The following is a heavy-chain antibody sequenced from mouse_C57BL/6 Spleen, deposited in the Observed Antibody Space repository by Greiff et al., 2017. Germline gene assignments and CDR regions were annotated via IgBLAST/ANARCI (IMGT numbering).Heavy chain of an antibody. Sequence: QVQLQQPGAELVMPGASVKLSCKASGYTFTSYWMHWVKQRPGQGLEWIGEIDPSDSYTNYNQKFKGKSTLTVDKSSSTAYMQLSSLTSEDSAVYYCARNGITTVVGYYFDYWGQGTTLTVSS. CDR2: IDPSDSYT. D-gene: IGHD1-1*01. J-gene: IGHJ2*01. CDR1: GYTFTSYW. CDR3: ARNGITTVVGYYFDY. V-gene: IGHV1-69*01.